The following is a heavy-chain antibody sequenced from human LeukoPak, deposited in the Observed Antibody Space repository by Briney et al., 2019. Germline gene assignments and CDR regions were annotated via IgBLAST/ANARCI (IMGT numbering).Heavy chain of an antibody. J-gene: IGHJ6*03. D-gene: IGHD3-10*01. CDR2: IWYDGSNK. V-gene: IGHV3-33*01. Sequence: GGFLRLSCAASGFTFSNYGMHWVRQAPGKGLEWVAVIWYDGSNKYYADSVKGRFTISRDNSKNTLYLQMNSLRAEDTAVYYCARDLGLYSPPNYYYYYMDVWGKGTTVTVSS. CDR3: ARDLGLYSPPNYYYYYMDV. CDR1: GFTFSNYG.